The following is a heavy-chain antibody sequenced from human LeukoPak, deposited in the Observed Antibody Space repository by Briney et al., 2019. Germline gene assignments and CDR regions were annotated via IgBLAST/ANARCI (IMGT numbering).Heavy chain of an antibody. CDR1: GFPFSSYV. CDR3: ARDRDYIFFDY. CDR2: ISHDGRSR. V-gene: IGHV3-74*01. D-gene: IGHD4-11*01. J-gene: IGHJ4*02. Sequence: PGGSLRLSCAASGFPFSSYVMHWVRQVPGKGLVWVSRISHDGRSRTYADSVKGRFTISRDNAENTLYLQMNSLRVEDTAVYFCARDRDYIFFDYWGQGALVTVSS.